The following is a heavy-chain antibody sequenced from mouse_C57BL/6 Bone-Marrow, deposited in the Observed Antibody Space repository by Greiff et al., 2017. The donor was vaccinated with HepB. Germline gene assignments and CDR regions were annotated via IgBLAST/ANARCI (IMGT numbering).Heavy chain of an antibody. CDR2: ISNLAYSI. CDR1: GFTFSDYG. Sequence: EVQVVESGGGLVQPGGSLKLSCAASGFTFSDYGMAWVRQAPRKGPVWVAFISNLAYSIYYADPVTGRFTISRENSKNTLCLEMSSLRSEDTAMYYCARRSLHLGNCAMDYWGQGTSVTVSS. D-gene: IGHD1-2*01. V-gene: IGHV5-15*01. J-gene: IGHJ4*01. CDR3: ARRSLHLGNCAMDY.